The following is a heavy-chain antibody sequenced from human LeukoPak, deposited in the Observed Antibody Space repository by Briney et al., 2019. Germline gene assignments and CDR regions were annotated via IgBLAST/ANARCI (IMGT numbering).Heavy chain of an antibody. J-gene: IGHJ4*02. Sequence: GGSLKLSCAASGFTFSGSAMHWVRQASGKGLEWVGRIRSKANSYATAYVASVKGRFTISRDDSKNTAYLQMNSLKTEDTAVYYCTRYHCSSTSCYPFGDYWGQGTLVTVSS. CDR3: TRYHCSSTSCYPFGDY. V-gene: IGHV3-73*01. CDR1: GFTFSGSA. CDR2: IRSKANSYAT. D-gene: IGHD2-2*01.